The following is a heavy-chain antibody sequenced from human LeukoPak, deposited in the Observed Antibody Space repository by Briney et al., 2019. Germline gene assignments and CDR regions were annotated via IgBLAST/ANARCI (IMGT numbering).Heavy chain of an antibody. V-gene: IGHV3-21*01. Sequence: NPGGSLRLSCAASGFTFSSYSMNWVRQAPGKGLEWVSSISSSSSYTYYADSVKGRFTISRDNAKNSLYLQMNSLRAEDTAVYYCAMATRNYYYYGMDVWGQGTTVTVSS. J-gene: IGHJ6*02. CDR3: AMATRNYYYYGMDV. CDR1: GFTFSSYS. D-gene: IGHD5-12*01. CDR2: ISSSSSYT.